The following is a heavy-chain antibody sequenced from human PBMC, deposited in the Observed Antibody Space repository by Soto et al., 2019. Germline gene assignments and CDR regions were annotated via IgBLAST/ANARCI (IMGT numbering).Heavy chain of an antibody. CDR1: GFTVSSNY. CDR3: AKERKVDDFWSGYYYYYYMDV. V-gene: IGHV3-66*01. J-gene: IGHJ6*03. Sequence: GGSLRLSCAASGFTVSSNYMSWVRQTPGKGLEWVSVIYSGGSTYYADSVKGRFTISRDNSKNTLYLQMNSLRAEDTAVYYCAKERKVDDFWSGYYYYYYMDVWGKGTTVTVSS. D-gene: IGHD3-3*01. CDR2: IYSGGST.